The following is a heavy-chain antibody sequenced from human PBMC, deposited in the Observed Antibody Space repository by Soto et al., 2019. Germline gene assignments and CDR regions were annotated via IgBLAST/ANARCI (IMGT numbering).Heavy chain of an antibody. CDR3: IRGSEYDFWSGYL. D-gene: IGHD3-3*01. CDR2: IVPMFGTS. Sequence: QERLVQSGSEVRKPGSSVKVSCKVTGGTSTRYAINWVRQAPGQGLEWMGGIVPMFGTSKYAQKFQGRVTITANTSTNIAYMELRILISKDTAVYYCIRGSEYDFWSGYLWGQGTLVSVST. J-gene: IGHJ4*02. V-gene: IGHV1-69*06. CDR1: GGTSTRYA.